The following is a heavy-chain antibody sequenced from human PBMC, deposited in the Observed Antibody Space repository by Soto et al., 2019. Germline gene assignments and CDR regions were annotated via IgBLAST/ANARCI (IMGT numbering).Heavy chain of an antibody. V-gene: IGHV5-51*01. CDR3: ARSALFCTGGICSYHP. J-gene: IGHJ5*02. Sequence: ESLKISCKGSGYSFTSYWIGWVRQMPGKGLERMGIIYPDDSDTRYSPSFQGQVTISADKSTNTVYLQWNSLRASDTAMYYCARSALFCTGGICSYHPWGQGTLVTVSS. D-gene: IGHD2-15*01. CDR2: IYPDDSDT. CDR1: GYSFTSYW.